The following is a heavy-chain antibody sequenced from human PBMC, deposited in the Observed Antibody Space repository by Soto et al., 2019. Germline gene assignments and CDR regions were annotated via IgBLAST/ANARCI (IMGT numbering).Heavy chain of an antibody. J-gene: IGHJ4*02. Sequence: QVQLQESGPGLVKPSETPSLTCTVSGGSISSYYWSWIRQPPGKGLEWIGYIYYSGSTNYNPSLKSRVTISVDTSKNQFSLKLSSVTAADTAVYYCARVTIPYYFDYWGQGTLVTVSS. D-gene: IGHD3-9*01. V-gene: IGHV4-59*01. CDR2: IYYSGST. CDR3: ARVTIPYYFDY. CDR1: GGSISSYY.